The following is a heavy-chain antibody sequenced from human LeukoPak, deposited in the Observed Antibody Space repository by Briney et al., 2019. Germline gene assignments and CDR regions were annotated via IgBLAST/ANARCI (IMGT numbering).Heavy chain of an antibody. V-gene: IGHV3-30-3*01. CDR2: ISYDGSNK. CDR3: ARARGSGWPNWFDP. CDR1: GFTFSSYA. J-gene: IGHJ5*02. Sequence: GGSLRLSCAASGFTFSSYAMHWVRQAPGKGLEWVAVISYDGSNKYYADSVKGRFTISRDNAKNSLYLQMNSLRAEDTAVYYCARARGSGWPNWFDPWGQGTLVTVSS. D-gene: IGHD6-19*01.